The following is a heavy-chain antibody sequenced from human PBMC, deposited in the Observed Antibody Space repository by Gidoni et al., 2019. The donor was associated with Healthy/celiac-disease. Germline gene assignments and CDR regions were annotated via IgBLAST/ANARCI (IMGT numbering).Heavy chain of an antibody. V-gene: IGHV3-33*01. CDR3: ARDRGIAAVDY. CDR1: GFPFSSYG. CDR2: IWYDGSNK. Sequence: QVQLVESGGGVVQPGRSLRLPCAASGFPFSSYGMHWVRQAPGKGLEWVAVIWYDGSNKYYADSVKGRFTISRDNSKNTLYLQMNSLRAEDTAVYYCARDRGIAAVDYWGQGTLVTVSS. D-gene: IGHD6-25*01. J-gene: IGHJ4*02.